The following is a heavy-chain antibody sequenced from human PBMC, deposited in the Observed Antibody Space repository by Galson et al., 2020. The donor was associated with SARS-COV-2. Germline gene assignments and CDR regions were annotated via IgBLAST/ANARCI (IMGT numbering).Heavy chain of an antibody. CDR3: TSMTTPGVGDSAYY. D-gene: IGHD4-17*01. CDR2: IKSRTDGGRA. CDR1: GFTFTNAW. V-gene: IGHV3-15*05. J-gene: IGHJ4*02. Sequence: GGSLRLSCAASGFTFTNAWMSWVRQAPGKGLEWVGRIKSRTDGGRADHAAAVKGRVTVSRDDLTNTLFLQMSSLKTEGTGVYYCTSMTTPGVGDSAYYLGQGTLVTVSS.